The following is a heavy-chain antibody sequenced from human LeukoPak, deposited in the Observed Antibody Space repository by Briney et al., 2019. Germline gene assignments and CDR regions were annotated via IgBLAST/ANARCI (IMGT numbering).Heavy chain of an antibody. D-gene: IGHD3-22*01. CDR3: ARDLTAYYYDSSGYFDY. Sequence: ASVKVSCKASGYTFTSYAMHWVRHAPGQRLEWMGWINAGNGNTKYSQKFQGRVTITRDTSASTAYMELSSLRSEDTAVYYCARDLTAYYYDSSGYFDYWGQGTLVTVSS. J-gene: IGHJ4*02. V-gene: IGHV1-3*01. CDR1: GYTFTSYA. CDR2: INAGNGNT.